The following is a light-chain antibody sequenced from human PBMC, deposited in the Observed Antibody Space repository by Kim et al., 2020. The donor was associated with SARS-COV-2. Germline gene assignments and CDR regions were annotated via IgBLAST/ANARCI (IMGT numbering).Light chain of an antibody. CDR1: QSVRSN. Sequence: GSPGERVTLSCRASQSVRSNLAWYQQKPGQAPRPLIYGASTRATGIPARFSGSGSGTEFTLTISSLQSEDFALYYCQQYNNWPGYSFGQGTKLEI. CDR2: GAS. J-gene: IGKJ2*03. V-gene: IGKV3-15*01. CDR3: QQYNNWPGYS.